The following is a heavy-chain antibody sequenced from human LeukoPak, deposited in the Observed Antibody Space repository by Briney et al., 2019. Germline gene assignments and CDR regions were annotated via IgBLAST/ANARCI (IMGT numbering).Heavy chain of an antibody. CDR1: GYSISSGYY. D-gene: IGHD3-9*01. V-gene: IGHV4-38-2*02. CDR3: ARDGRLGYAFDI. CDR2: IYHSGST. Sequence: PSETLSLTCTVSGYSISSGYYWGWIRQPPGKGLEWIGSIYHSGSTNYNPSLKSRVTISVDTSKNQFSLKLSSVTAADTAVYYCARDGRLGYAFDIWGQGTMVTVSS. J-gene: IGHJ3*02.